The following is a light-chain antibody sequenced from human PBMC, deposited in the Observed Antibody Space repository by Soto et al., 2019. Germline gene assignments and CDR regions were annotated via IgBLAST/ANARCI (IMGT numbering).Light chain of an antibody. Sequence: QSALTQPASVSGSPGQSITISCTGTSSDVGSYNLVSWYQQHPGKAPKLMIYEVSKRPSGVSNRFSGSKSGNTASLTISGLQAEDEADYYCCSYAGSSTVFGGGTTVTVL. J-gene: IGLJ2*01. CDR2: EVS. V-gene: IGLV2-23*02. CDR3: CSYAGSSTV. CDR1: SSDVGSYNL.